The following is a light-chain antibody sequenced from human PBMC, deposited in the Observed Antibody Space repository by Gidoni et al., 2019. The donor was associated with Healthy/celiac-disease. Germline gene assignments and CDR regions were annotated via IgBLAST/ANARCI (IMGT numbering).Light chain of an antibody. J-gene: IGLJ3*02. CDR2: GNS. V-gene: IGLV1-40*01. CDR3: QSYDSSLRGV. CDR1: SSNIGAGYD. Sequence: PGQRVTISCTGSSSNIGAGYDVHWYQQLPGTAPKLLIYGNSNRPSGVPDRFSGSKSGTSASLAITGLQAEDEADYYCQSYDSSLRGVFGGGTKLTVL.